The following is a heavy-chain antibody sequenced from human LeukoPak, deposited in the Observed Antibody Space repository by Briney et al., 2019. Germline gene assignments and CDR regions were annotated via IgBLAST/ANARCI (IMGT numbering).Heavy chain of an antibody. V-gene: IGHV3-21*01. CDR3: ARDTYYDILTGYYGTFDY. D-gene: IGHD3-9*01. Sequence: GGSLRLSCAASGFTFSSYSMNWVRQAPGKGLERVSSISSSSSYIYYADSVKGRFTISRDNAKNSLYLQMNSLRAEGTAVYYCARDTYYDILTGYYGTFDYWGQGTLVTVSS. CDR1: GFTFSSYS. J-gene: IGHJ4*02. CDR2: ISSSSSYI.